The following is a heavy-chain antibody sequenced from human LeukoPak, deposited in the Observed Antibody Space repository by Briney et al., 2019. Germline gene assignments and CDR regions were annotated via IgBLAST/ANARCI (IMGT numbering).Heavy chain of an antibody. J-gene: IGHJ6*03. D-gene: IGHD3-3*01. CDR3: ATGHDFWSGYSCYMDV. CDR2: FDPEDGET. CDR1: GYTLTELS. Sequence: GASVKVSCKVSGYTLTELSMHWVRQAPGKGLEWMGGFDPEDGETIYAQKFQGRVTMTEDTSTDTAYMELSSLRSEDTAVYYCATGHDFWSGYSCYMDVWGKGTTVTVSS. V-gene: IGHV1-24*01.